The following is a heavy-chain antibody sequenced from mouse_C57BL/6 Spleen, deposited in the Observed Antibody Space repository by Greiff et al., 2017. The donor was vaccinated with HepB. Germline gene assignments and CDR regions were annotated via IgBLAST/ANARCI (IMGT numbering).Heavy chain of an antibody. J-gene: IGHJ2*01. CDR1: GYSITSGYY. Sequence: VQLKESGPGLVKPSQSLSLTCSVTGYSITSGYYWNWIRQFPGNKLEWMGYISYDGSNNYNPSLKNRISITRDTSKNQFFLKLNSVTTEDTATYYCARDSGYGGFDYWGQGTTLTVSS. D-gene: IGHD2-2*01. V-gene: IGHV3-6*01. CDR2: ISYDGSN. CDR3: ARDSGYGGFDY.